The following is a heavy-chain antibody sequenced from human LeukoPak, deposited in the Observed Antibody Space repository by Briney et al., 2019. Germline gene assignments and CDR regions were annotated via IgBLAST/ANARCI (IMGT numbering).Heavy chain of an antibody. CDR2: ISSSGNTI. Sequence: PGGSLRLSCAASGFNFSGYEMDWVRQAPGKGLEWVSYISSSGNTIYYADSVKGRFTISRDNAKNSFYLQMKSLRAEDTAVYHCARGLYSSSWPIDYWGQGTLVTVSS. J-gene: IGHJ4*02. CDR3: ARGLYSSSWPIDY. D-gene: IGHD6-13*01. V-gene: IGHV3-48*03. CDR1: GFNFSGYE.